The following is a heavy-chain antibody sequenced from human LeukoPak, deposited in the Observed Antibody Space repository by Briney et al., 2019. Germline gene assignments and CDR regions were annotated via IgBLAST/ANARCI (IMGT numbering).Heavy chain of an antibody. Sequence: SQTLSLTCAISGDSVSSNSAAWNWIRQSPSRGLEWLGRTYYRSKWYNDYAVSVKSRITINPDTSKNQFSLQLNSVTPEDTAVYYCARVYCSGGSCLGWFDPWGQGTLVTVSS. CDR3: ARVYCSGGSCLGWFDP. CDR2: TYYRSKWYN. V-gene: IGHV6-1*01. J-gene: IGHJ5*02. CDR1: GDSVSSNSAA. D-gene: IGHD2-15*01.